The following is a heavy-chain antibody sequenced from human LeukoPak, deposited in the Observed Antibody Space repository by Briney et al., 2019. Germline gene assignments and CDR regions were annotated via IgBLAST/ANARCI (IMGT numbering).Heavy chain of an antibody. CDR2: ISSSGSTI. J-gene: IGHJ4*02. V-gene: IGHV3-48*03. D-gene: IGHD3-22*01. CDR3: AVDSSGYYSFDY. Sequence: PGGSLRLSCAASGFTFSSYEMNWVRQAPGKGLEWVSYISSSGSTIYYADSVKGRFTISRDNAKNSLYLQMNSLRAEDTAVYYCAVDSSGYYSFDYWGQGTLVTVSS. CDR1: GFTFSSYE.